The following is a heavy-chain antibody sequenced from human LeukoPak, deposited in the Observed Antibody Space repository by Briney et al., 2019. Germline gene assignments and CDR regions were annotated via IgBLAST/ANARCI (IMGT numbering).Heavy chain of an antibody. D-gene: IGHD2-2*01. CDR2: IWYDGSNK. CDR3: ARDLVVPAAMPHYYYGMDV. J-gene: IGHJ6*02. CDR1: GFTFRSYG. V-gene: IGHV3-33*08. Sequence: GGSLRLSCAASGFTFRSYGMHWVRQAPGKGLEWVAVIWYDGSNKYYADSVKGRFTISRDNSKNTLYLQMNSLRAEDTAVYYCARDLVVPAAMPHYYYGMDVWGQGTTVTVSS.